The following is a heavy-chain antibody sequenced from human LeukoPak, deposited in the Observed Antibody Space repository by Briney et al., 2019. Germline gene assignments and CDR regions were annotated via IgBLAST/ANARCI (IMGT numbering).Heavy chain of an antibody. J-gene: IGHJ4*02. CDR1: GFTVRSNY. CDR3: ARVGYTDTWYSSPPFDY. V-gene: IGHV3-66*01. D-gene: IGHD2-15*01. CDR2: IYSGGDT. Sequence: PGGSLRLSCAVSGFTVRSNYMSWVRQAPGEGLEWVSIIYSGGDTYYADSVKGRFTISRDSPKNTLYLQMNSLRGEDTAVYYCARVGYTDTWYSSPPFDYWGQGTLVTVSS.